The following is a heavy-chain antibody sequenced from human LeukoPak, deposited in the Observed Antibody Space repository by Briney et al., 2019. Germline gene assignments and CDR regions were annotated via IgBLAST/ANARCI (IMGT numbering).Heavy chain of an antibody. D-gene: IGHD3-9*01. CDR2: IYYSGST. Sequence: SETLSLTCSVSGGSFSTYYWSWIRQPPGEGLEWIGFIYYSGSTDYNPSLKSRVTISIDTSKKQFSLKLRSVTAADTAVYYCARGVVLTGYPLDFWGRGTPVTVSS. CDR3: ARGVVLTGYPLDF. J-gene: IGHJ4*02. V-gene: IGHV4-59*01. CDR1: GGSFSTYY.